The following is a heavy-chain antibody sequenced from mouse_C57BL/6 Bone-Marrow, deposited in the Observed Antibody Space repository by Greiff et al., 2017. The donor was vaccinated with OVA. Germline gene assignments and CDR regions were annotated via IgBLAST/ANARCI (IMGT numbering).Heavy chain of an antibody. CDR1: GYTFTSYW. CDR2: IDPISGGT. Sequence: QVQLQQPGAELVKPGASVKLSCKASGYTFTSYWMPWVKQRPGRGLEWIGRIDPISGGTKYNEKFKSKATLTVDKPSSTAYMQLSSLTSEDSAVYYCARARWLLLGYWGQGTTLTVSS. J-gene: IGHJ2*01. D-gene: IGHD2-3*01. V-gene: IGHV1-72*01. CDR3: ARARWLLLGY.